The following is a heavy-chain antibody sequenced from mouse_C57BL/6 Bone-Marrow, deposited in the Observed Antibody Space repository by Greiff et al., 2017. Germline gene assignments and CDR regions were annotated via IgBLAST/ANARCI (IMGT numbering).Heavy chain of an antibody. J-gene: IGHJ2*01. CDR1: GFTFSSYD. Sequence: EVKLVESGGGLVKPGGSLKLSCAASGFTFSSYDMSWVRQTPEKRLEWVATISDGGSYTYYPDNVKGRFTISRDNAKNNLYLQMSHLKSEDTAMYYCARITTVVAPFDYWGQGTTLTASS. D-gene: IGHD1-1*01. CDR3: ARITTVVAPFDY. CDR2: ISDGGSYT. V-gene: IGHV5-4*03.